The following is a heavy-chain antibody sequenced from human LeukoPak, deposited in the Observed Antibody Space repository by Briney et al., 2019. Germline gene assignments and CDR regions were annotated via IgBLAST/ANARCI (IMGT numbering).Heavy chain of an antibody. V-gene: IGHV4-59*01. D-gene: IGHD3-10*01. CDR3: ARIVLGFGESDY. CDR2: ISYSGAT. CDR1: GGSMLSSY. Sequence: SETLSLTCTVSGGSMLSSYWSWIRQTPGKGLEWIGYISYSGATTYNPSLKSRVTMSLATSKNQFSLTLSSVTAADTAVYYCARIVLGFGESDYWGQGTLVTVSS. J-gene: IGHJ4*02.